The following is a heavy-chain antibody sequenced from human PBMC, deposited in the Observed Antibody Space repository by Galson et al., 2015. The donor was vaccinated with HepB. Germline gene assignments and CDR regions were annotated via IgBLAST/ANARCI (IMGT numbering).Heavy chain of an antibody. D-gene: IGHD6-19*01. CDR3: TRRGDSGWYGKEDS. J-gene: IGHJ4*02. CDR1: GFTFSGSA. Sequence: SLRLSCAASGFTFSGSAIHWVRQASGKGLEWIGRIRSKANSYATGYAASVKGRFTISRDDSKNTAYLQMNSLKTEDTAVYYCTRRGDSGWYGKEDSWGQGTLVTVPS. V-gene: IGHV3-73*01. CDR2: IRSKANSYAT.